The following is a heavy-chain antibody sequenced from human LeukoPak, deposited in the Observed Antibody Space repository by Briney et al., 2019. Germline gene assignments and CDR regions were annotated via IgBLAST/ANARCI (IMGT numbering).Heavy chain of an antibody. CDR1: GFTFSSYS. V-gene: IGHV3-21*04. Sequence: GGSLRLSCAASGFTFSSYSMNWVRQAPGKGLEWVSSISSSSSYIYYADSVKGRFTISRDNAKNSLYLQMNSLRAEDTALYYCARDAYYDSSGFLRVFDYWGQGTLVTVSS. J-gene: IGHJ4*02. D-gene: IGHD3-22*01. CDR3: ARDAYYDSSGFLRVFDY. CDR2: ISSSSSYI.